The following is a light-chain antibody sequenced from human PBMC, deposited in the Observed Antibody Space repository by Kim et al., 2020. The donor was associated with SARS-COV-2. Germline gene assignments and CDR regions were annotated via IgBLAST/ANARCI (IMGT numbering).Light chain of an antibody. Sequence: QSVTISCTGTSSDVGAYNYVSWYQQHPGKAPQLMIYGVSKRPSGVPVRFSGSKSGNTASLTVSGLQAEDEADYYCSSYAGTNNYVVFGGGTQLTVL. CDR3: SSYAGTNNYVV. J-gene: IGLJ2*01. CDR1: SSDVGAYNY. CDR2: GVS. V-gene: IGLV2-8*01.